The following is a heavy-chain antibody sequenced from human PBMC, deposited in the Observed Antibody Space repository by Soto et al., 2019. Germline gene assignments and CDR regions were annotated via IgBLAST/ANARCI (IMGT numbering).Heavy chain of an antibody. D-gene: IGHD5-18*01. CDR2: ISYDGSNE. CDR1: GFTFSAYG. Sequence: QVQLVESGGGVVQPGTSLRLPCAASGFTFSAYGMHWVRQAPGKGLEWVADISYDGSNEYYTDSVKGRFTISRDNSKNTLYLQMSSLRAEDTAVYYCAKGFSYSLIDYWGQGTLVTVSS. V-gene: IGHV3-30*18. CDR3: AKGFSYSLIDY. J-gene: IGHJ4*02.